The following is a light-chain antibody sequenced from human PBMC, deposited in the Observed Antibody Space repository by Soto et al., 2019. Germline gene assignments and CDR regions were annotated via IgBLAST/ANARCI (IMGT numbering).Light chain of an antibody. J-gene: IGKJ1*01. CDR3: QKYNSDTWT. V-gene: IGKV1-27*01. Sequence: DIQMTQSPSSLSAAVGDRVTITCRASQGISNYLDWYQQQPGKVPKLLIYVAYTLQSGVPSRFSGSGYGTDFTLTISRLQHEDVATFYCQKYNSDTWTFGHGTKVEIK. CDR1: QGISNY. CDR2: VAY.